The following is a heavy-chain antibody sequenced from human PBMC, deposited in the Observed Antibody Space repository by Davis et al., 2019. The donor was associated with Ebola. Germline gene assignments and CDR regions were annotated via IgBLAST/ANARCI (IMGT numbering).Heavy chain of an antibody. D-gene: IGHD1-26*01. CDR2: VNHSGST. Sequence: MPSETLSLTCAVYGGSFSGYYWSWIRQPPGKGLEWMGEVNHSGSTNYNPSLKSRVTISVDKSKNQFSLKLSSVTAADTAVYYCARDSGWENPAEIHFDYWGQGTLVTVSS. J-gene: IGHJ4*02. CDR1: GGSFSGYY. V-gene: IGHV4-34*01. CDR3: ARDSGWENPAEIHFDY.